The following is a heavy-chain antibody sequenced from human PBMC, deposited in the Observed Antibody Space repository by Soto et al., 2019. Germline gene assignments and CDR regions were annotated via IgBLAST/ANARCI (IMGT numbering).Heavy chain of an antibody. J-gene: IGHJ5*02. D-gene: IGHD3-22*01. CDR3: ARRAHGYPTNWFDP. CDR1: GASVSGGTYY. V-gene: IGHV4-39*01. CDR2: VHYSGIP. Sequence: QLQLQESGPGLVKPSETLSLACSVSGASVSGGTYYWGWIRQPPGKGLEWVGDVHYSGIPHYNPSLMSRATISVDTSHNQFSLKLSSVTAADTAVYYCARRAHGYPTNWFDPWGQGTLVIVSS.